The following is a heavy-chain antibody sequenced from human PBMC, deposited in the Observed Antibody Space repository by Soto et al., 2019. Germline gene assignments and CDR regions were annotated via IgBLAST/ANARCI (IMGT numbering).Heavy chain of an antibody. Sequence: EVQLLESGGGLVQPGGSLRLSCVVSGFTFNNYAMNWVRQAPGKGLEWVSGISASGGSTYYADSVKGRFTISRDSSKHTLYLQMNSLRADDTAIDYCAIHFYYGSGSYYAVDYWGQGTLVTVSS. CDR1: GFTFNNYA. CDR3: AIHFYYGSGSYYAVDY. CDR2: ISASGGST. V-gene: IGHV3-23*01. J-gene: IGHJ4*02. D-gene: IGHD3-10*01.